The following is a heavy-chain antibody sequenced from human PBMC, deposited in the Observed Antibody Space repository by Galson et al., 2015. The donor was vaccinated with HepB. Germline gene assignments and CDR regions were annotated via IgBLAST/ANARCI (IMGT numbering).Heavy chain of an antibody. V-gene: IGHV3-23*01. J-gene: IGHJ4*02. CDR3: AKDGIMVSNNPYQLHF. CDR2: ITSNGGGS. CDR1: GFTFSRYA. D-gene: IGHD2-8*01. Sequence: SLRLSCAASGFTFSRYAMTWVRQAPGKGLEWLSSITSNGGGSLYTNSVTGRFTISRDNSRNTVVLQLSSLRPEDTAVYYCAKDGIMVSNNPYQLHFWGQGTLVSVSS.